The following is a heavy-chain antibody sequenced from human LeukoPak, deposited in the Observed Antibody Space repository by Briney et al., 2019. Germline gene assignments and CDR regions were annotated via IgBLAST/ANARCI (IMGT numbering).Heavy chain of an antibody. D-gene: IGHD4-17*01. J-gene: IGHJ4*02. CDR2: ITHSGRT. CDR1: GGSLSNYY. CDR3: APIFGDYSDFDS. V-gene: IGHV4-34*01. Sequence: PSETLSITCAVYGGSLSNYYWSCVRQPPGKGLEWIGEITHSGRTNYNPSLNSRVTIPLDTSKNQFSLRLTSVAAADTAVYYCAPIFGDYSDFDSWSQGTLVTVSS.